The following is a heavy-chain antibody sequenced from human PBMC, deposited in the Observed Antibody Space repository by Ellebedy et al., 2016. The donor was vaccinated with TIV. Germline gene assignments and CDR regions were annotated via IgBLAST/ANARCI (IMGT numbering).Heavy chain of an antibody. CDR1: GFTFSSYG. J-gene: IGHJ4*02. CDR3: ARENWTNDY. CDR2: IKEDGSEK. V-gene: IGHV3-7*01. D-gene: IGHD1/OR15-1a*01. Sequence: GESLKISCAASGFTFSSYGVHWVRQAPGKGLEWVANIKEDGSEKNYVDSVKGRFTISRDNAKNSLYLQMNSVRVEDTAVYYCARENWTNDYWGQGTLVTVS.